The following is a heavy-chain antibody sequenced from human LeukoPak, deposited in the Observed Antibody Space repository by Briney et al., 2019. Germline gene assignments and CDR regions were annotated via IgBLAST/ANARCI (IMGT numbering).Heavy chain of an antibody. V-gene: IGHV4-30-4*08. CDR3: ARAGIGIEVAGTIHNWFDP. CDR1: GGSSSSGDYF. J-gene: IGHJ5*02. CDR2: IYYSGST. Sequence: SETLSLTCTVSGGSSSSGDYFWNWIRQTPEKGLEWIGYIYYSGSTYYNPSLRSRVSISVDTSKNQFSLRLTSVTAADTAVYYCARAGIGIEVAGTIHNWFDPWGQGTQVTVSS. D-gene: IGHD6-19*01.